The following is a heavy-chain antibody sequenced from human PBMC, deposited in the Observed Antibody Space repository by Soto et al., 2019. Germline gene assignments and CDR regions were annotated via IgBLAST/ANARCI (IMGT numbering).Heavy chain of an antibody. CDR2: IYYSGST. CDR1: GGSISSSSYY. CDR3: ARARLSRSWWFDP. V-gene: IGHV4-39*07. J-gene: IGHJ5*02. Sequence: SETLSLTCTVSGGSISSSSYYWGWIRQPPGKGLEWIGSIYYSGSTYYNPSLKSRVTISVDTSKNQFSLKLSSVTAADTAVYYCARARLSRSWWFDPWGQGTLVTV. D-gene: IGHD3-10*01.